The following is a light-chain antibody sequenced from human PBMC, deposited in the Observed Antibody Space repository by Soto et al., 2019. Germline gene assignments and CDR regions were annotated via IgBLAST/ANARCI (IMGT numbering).Light chain of an antibody. Sequence: QSALTQPASVSGSPGQSITISCTGTSSDVGSYNLVSWYQQHPGKAPKLIIYEVSKRPSGVSNRFSGSKSGNTASLTISGLQAEDEADFYCCSYAGSRTFVIFGGGTKVTVL. CDR3: CSYAGSRTFVI. J-gene: IGLJ2*01. V-gene: IGLV2-23*02. CDR2: EVS. CDR1: SSDVGSYNL.